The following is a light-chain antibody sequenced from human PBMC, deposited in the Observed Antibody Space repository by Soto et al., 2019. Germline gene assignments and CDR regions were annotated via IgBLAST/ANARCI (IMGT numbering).Light chain of an antibody. CDR2: AAS. V-gene: IGKV1-8*01. CDR3: QQYYSYLLM. CDR1: QGISSY. Sequence: AIQMTQSPSSFSATTGDRVTITCRASQGISSYLAWYQQKPGKAPKLLIYAASTLQSGVPSRFSGSGSGTDFTLTISCLQSEDFATYYCQQYYSYLLMFGQGTKVEIK. J-gene: IGKJ1*01.